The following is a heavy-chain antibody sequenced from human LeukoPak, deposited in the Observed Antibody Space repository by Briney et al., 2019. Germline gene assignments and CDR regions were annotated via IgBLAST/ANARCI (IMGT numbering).Heavy chain of an antibody. V-gene: IGHV3-23*01. CDR1: GFTFSDYS. J-gene: IGHJ4*02. CDR2: ITAGGGSA. Sequence: GGSLRLSCAASGFTFSDYSMSWVRQAPGKGLEWVSIITAGGGSASYGGSLKGRFTISRDNSKNTLYLQMNSLGAEDTAVYYCARGASTVTRHLDCWGQGALVTVSS. CDR3: ARGASTVTRHLDC. D-gene: IGHD4-17*01.